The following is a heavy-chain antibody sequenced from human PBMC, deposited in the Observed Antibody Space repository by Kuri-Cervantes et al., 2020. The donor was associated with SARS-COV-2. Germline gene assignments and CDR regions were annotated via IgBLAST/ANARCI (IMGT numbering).Heavy chain of an antibody. D-gene: IGHD3-16*01. J-gene: IGHJ5*02. CDR1: GLTFSNAW. CDR3: TTVLVFGWFDP. CDR2: IKSKTDGGTT. V-gene: IGHV3-15*07. Sequence: GESLKISCAASGLTFSNAWMNWVRQAPGKGLEWVGRIKSKTDGGTTDYAAPVKGRFTISRDDSKNTLYLQMNSLKTEDTAVYYCTTVLVFGWFDPWGQGTLVTVSS.